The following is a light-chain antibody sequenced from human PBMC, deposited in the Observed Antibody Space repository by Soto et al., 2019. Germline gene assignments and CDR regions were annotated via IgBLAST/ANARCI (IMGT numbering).Light chain of an antibody. J-gene: IGLJ2*01. V-gene: IGLV1-51*01. CDR3: GTWDSRLSAEV. Sequence: QSVLTQPPSVSAAPGQKVTISCSGSSSNIGNNYVSWYQQLPGTAPKLLIYDNNNRPSGIPDRFSGSKSGTSATLGITGLQTGDEADYYCGTWDSRLSAEVFGGGTKLTVL. CDR2: DNN. CDR1: SSNIGNNY.